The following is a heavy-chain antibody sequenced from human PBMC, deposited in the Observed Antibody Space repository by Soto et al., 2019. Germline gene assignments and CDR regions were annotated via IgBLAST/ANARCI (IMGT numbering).Heavy chain of an antibody. CDR3: AADRMAPAY. V-gene: IGHV1-58*01. Sequence: SVKVSFNASGFTFTRSTVQLVRHARGQRLEWIGWIVVGSDSANYAQKFQERVTITRDMSTSTAYMEMSSLRSEDTAVYFCAADRMAPAYWGQGTLVTVSS. J-gene: IGHJ4*02. CDR1: GFTFTRST. CDR2: IVVGSDSA.